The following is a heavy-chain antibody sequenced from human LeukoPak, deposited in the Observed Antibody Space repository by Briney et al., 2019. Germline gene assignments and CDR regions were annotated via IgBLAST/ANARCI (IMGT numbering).Heavy chain of an antibody. CDR1: GFTVSSNY. V-gene: IGHV3-53*01. CDR2: IYSGGST. CDR3: ARGKRGYQLLFDY. D-gene: IGHD2-2*01. Sequence: PGGSLRLSCAASGFTVSSNYMSWVRQAPGKGLEWVSVIYSGGSTYYADSVKGRFTISRDNSKNTLYLQMNSLRAEDTAVYYCARGKRGYQLLFDYWGQGTLVTVSS. J-gene: IGHJ4*02.